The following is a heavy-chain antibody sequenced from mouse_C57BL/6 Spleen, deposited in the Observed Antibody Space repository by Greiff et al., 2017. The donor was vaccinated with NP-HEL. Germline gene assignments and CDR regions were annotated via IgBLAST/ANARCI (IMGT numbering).Heavy chain of an antibody. CDR1: GFSLSTSGMG. CDR2: IYWDDDK. J-gene: IGHJ1*03. D-gene: IGHD1-1*01. CDR3: ARRGNYYGSSYEDWYFEV. V-gene: IGHV8-12*01. Sequence: QVQLKESGPGILQSSQTLSLTCSFSGFSLSTSGMGVSWIRQPSGKGLEWLAHIYWDDDKRYNPSLKSRLTISKDTSRNQVFLKITSVDTADTATYYCARRGNYYGSSYEDWYFEVWGTGTTVTVSS.